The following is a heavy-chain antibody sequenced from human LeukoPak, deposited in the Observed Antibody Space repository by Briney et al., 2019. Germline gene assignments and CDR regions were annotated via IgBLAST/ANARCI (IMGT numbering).Heavy chain of an antibody. Sequence: GRSLRLSCAASGFTFSTYWMNWARQAPGKGLEWVASINHNGNVNYYVDSVKGRFTISRDNAKNSLYLQMSNLRAEDTAVYFCARGGGLDVWGQGATVTVSS. CDR3: ARGGGLDV. CDR1: GFTFSTYW. V-gene: IGHV3-7*03. CDR2: INHNGNVN. J-gene: IGHJ6*02. D-gene: IGHD3-16*01.